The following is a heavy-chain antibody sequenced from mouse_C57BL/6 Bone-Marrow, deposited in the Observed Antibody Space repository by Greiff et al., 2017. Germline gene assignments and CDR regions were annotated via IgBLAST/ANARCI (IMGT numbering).Heavy chain of an antibody. V-gene: IGHV2-5*01. CDR3: AKNRWLLRDYAMDY. CDR2: IWRGGST. J-gene: IGHJ4*01. CDR1: GFSLTSYG. D-gene: IGHD2-3*01. Sequence: QVQLQQSGPGLVQPSQSLSITCTVSGFSLTSYGVHWVRQSPGKGLEWLGVIWRGGSTDYNAAFMSRLSITKDNSKSQVFFKMNSLQADDTAIYYCAKNRWLLRDYAMDYWGQGTSVTVSS.